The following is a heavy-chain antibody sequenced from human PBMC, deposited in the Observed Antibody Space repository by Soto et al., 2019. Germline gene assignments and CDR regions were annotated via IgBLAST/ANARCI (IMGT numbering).Heavy chain of an antibody. CDR3: ARVILSFGGAPDAFDI. D-gene: IGHD3-16*01. J-gene: IGHJ3*02. CDR2: IYHSGST. CDR1: GGSISSSNW. V-gene: IGHV4-4*02. Sequence: SETLSLTCAVSGGSISSSNWWSWVRQPPGKGLEWIGEIYHSGSTNYNPSLKSRVAISVDKSKNQFSLKLSSVTAADTAVYYCARVILSFGGAPDAFDIWGQGTMVTVSS.